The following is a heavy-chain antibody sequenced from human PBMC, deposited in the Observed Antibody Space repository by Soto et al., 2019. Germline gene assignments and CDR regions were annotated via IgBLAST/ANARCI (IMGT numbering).Heavy chain of an antibody. V-gene: IGHV4-39*01. CDR1: GGSISSSSYY. CDR3: ARSYYDSSGYWYDY. D-gene: IGHD3-22*01. J-gene: IGHJ4*02. Sequence: KTSETLSLTCTVSGGSISSSSYYWGWIRQPPGKGLEWIGSIYYSGSTYYNPSLKSRVTISVDTSKNQFSLKLSSVTAADTAVYYCARSYYDSSGYWYDYWGQGTLVTVSS. CDR2: IYYSGST.